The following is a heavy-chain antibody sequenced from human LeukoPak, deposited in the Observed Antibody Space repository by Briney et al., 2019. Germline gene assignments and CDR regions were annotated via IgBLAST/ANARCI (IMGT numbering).Heavy chain of an antibody. CDR2: ISSSGNTI. CDR3: ARDRKRDCSSTSCPRGAGY. J-gene: IGHJ4*02. V-gene: IGHV3-48*03. Sequence: GGSLRLSCAASGFTFSSYEMNWVRQAPGKGLEWVSYISSSGNTIYYADSVKGRFTISRDNAKNSLYLQMNSLRAEDTAVYYCARDRKRDCSSTSCPRGAGYWGQGTLVTVSS. CDR1: GFTFSSYE. D-gene: IGHD2-2*01.